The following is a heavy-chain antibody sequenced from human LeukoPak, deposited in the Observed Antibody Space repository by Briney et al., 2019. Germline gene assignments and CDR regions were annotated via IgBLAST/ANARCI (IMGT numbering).Heavy chain of an antibody. V-gene: IGHV3-23*01. D-gene: IGHD3-9*01. J-gene: IGHJ4*02. CDR3: ATRLGGEY. CDR2: ITTEGVGT. Sequence: PGGSLRLSCTASGITFSSHPMTWVRQAPGKGLEWVSTITTEGVGTYYADSVKGRFAISRDNARSTLYLQMNSLRAEDTALYYCATRLGGEYWGQGTLVTVSS. CDR1: GITFSSHP.